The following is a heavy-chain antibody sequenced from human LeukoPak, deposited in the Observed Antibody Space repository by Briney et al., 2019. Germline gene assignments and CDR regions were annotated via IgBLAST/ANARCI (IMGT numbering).Heavy chain of an antibody. D-gene: IGHD5-24*01. CDR2: IYYSGST. CDR3: ASFVFGGYNYAYFDY. Sequence: PSETLSLTCTVSGGSISSTTYYWGWIRQPPGTGLEWIGNIYYSGSTYYNPSLKSRVTISVDTSKNQFSLKLSSVTAADTAVYYCASFVFGGYNYAYFDYWGQGTLVTVSS. J-gene: IGHJ4*02. V-gene: IGHV4-39*01. CDR1: GGSISSTTYY.